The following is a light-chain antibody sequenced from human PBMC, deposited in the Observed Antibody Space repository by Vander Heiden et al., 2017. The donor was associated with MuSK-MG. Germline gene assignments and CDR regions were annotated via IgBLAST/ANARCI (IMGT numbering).Light chain of an antibody. J-gene: IGLJ2*01. CDR1: SSDVGGYKY. CDR2: EVN. Sequence: QSALTQPPSASGSPGQSVTISCTGTSSDVGGYKYVSWYQQHPGKAPKVMIYEVNKRPSGVPDRFSGSKSGNTASLTFSGLQAEDEADYYCSSYAGSNNVLFGGGTKLTVL. V-gene: IGLV2-8*01. CDR3: SSYAGSNNVL.